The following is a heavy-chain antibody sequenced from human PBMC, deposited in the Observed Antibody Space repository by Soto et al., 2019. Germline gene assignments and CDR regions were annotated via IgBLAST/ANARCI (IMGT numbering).Heavy chain of an antibody. CDR1: GDSISSPHYY. D-gene: IGHD2-15*01. J-gene: IGHJ4*02. Sequence: SETLSLTCTVSGDSISSPHYYWTWVRQPPGKGLEWVGYIYYTGNNFYNPALQSRIAMSVDPSTNQFSLNLASVTAADTAVYYCAREPKNNYATSTWNGGFDSWGPGTPVTVSS. CDR3: AREPKNNYATSTWNGGFDS. CDR2: IYYTGNN. V-gene: IGHV4-30-4*01.